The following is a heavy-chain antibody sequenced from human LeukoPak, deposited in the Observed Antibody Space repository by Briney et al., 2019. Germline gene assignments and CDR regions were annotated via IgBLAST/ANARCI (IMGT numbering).Heavy chain of an antibody. CDR3: AKDRPLSRVEGCDY. CDR2: ISYDGSNK. J-gene: IGHJ4*02. D-gene: IGHD2-2*01. V-gene: IGHV3-30*04. CDR1: GFTFSNYA. Sequence: GGSLRLSCAASGFTFSNYAMHWVRQAPGKGLEWAAFISYDGSNKYYADSVKGRFTISRDNSKNTVYLQMNSLRAEDTAVYYCAKDRPLSRVEGCDYWGQGTLVTVSS.